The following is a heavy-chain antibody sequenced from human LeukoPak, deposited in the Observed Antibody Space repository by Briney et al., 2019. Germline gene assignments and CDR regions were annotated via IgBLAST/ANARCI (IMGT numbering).Heavy chain of an antibody. CDR2: ISSNGGST. CDR3: VNTLISVAGTGAFDI. J-gene: IGHJ3*02. D-gene: IGHD6-19*01. V-gene: IGHV3-64D*09. Sequence: GGSLRLSCSASGFTFSSYAMHWVRQAPGKGLEYVSVISSNGGSTYYADSVKGRLTISRDNSKNTLYLQMSSLRAEDTAVYYCVNTLISVAGTGAFDIWGQGTMVTVSS. CDR1: GFTFSSYA.